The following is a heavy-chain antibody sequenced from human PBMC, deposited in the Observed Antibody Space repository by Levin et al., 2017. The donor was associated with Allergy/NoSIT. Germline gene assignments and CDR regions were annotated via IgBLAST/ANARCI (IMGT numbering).Heavy chain of an antibody. D-gene: IGHD6-19*01. V-gene: IGHV3-23*01. CDR3: AKDVGTVYSSGWYHSFDS. CDR1: GFTFSSYA. CDR2: ISGGGGST. J-gene: IGHJ4*02. Sequence: GESLKISCAASGFTFSSYAMSWVRQAPGKGLEWVSGISGGGGSTYYADSVKGRFSISRDNSKNTLYLQMNSLSAEDTAVYYCAKDVGTVYSSGWYHSFDSWGQGTLVTVSS.